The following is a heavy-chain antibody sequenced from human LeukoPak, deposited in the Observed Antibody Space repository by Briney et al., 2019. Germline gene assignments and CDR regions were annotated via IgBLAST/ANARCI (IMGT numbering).Heavy chain of an antibody. V-gene: IGHV4-34*01. Sequence: SETLSLTCAVYGGSFSGYYWSWIRQPPGKGLEWIGEINHSGSTNYNPSFKSRVTISVDTSKNQFSLKLSSVTAADTAVYYCARSRDPRKSYYYYGMDVWGQGTTVTVSS. CDR3: ARSRDPRKSYYYYGMDV. J-gene: IGHJ6*02. CDR1: GGSFSGYY. CDR2: INHSGST. D-gene: IGHD3-10*01.